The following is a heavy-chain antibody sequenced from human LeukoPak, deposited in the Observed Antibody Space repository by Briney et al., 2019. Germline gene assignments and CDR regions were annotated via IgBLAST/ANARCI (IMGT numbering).Heavy chain of an antibody. Sequence: SVKVSCKASGGTFSSYAISWVRQAPGQGLGWMGRIIPILGIANYAQKFQGRVTITADKSTSTAYMELSSLRSEDTAVYYCARDGYSSSWYGVYWGQGTLVTVSS. V-gene: IGHV1-69*04. CDR3: ARDGYSSSWYGVY. J-gene: IGHJ4*02. D-gene: IGHD6-13*01. CDR1: GGTFSSYA. CDR2: IIPILGIA.